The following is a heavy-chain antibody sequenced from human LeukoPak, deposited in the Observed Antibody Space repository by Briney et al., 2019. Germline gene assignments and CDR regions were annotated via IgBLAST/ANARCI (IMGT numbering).Heavy chain of an antibody. J-gene: IGHJ4*02. CDR2: IYYSGST. CDR1: GGSFSGYY. Sequence: SETLSLTCAVYGGSFSGYYWSWIRQPPGKGLEWIGYIYYSGSTNYNPSLKSRVTISVDTSKNQFSLKLSSVTAADTAVYYCAREYCSGGSCYLNSWGQGTLVTVSS. CDR3: AREYCSGGSCYLNS. V-gene: IGHV4-59*01. D-gene: IGHD2-15*01.